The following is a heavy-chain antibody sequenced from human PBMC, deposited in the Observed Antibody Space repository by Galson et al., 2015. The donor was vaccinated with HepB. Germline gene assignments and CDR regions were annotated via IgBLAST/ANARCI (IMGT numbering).Heavy chain of an antibody. CDR3: ARGGGSYLPRCGLDV. J-gene: IGHJ6*02. Sequence: SCKASGYTFTSYAMNWVRQAPGQGLEGMGWINTNTGNPTYAQGFTGRFVFSLDTSVSTAYLQISSLKAEDTAVYYCARGGGSYLPRCGLDVCGPGTPVTVSS. D-gene: IGHD2-15*01. V-gene: IGHV7-4-1*02. CDR1: GYTFTSYA. CDR2: INTNTGNP.